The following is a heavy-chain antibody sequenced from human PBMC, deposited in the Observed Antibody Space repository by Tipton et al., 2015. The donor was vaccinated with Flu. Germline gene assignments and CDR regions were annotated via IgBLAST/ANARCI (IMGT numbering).Heavy chain of an antibody. CDR3: ARDSNGDIDY. V-gene: IGHV4-31*03. Sequence: TLSLTCTVSGGSINSGGSYWSWIRQRPGKGLEWIGYVYYSGSTYSNPSLKSRVTISVDTSKNQFSLKLSSVTAADTAMYYCARDSNGDIDYWGQGTLVTVSS. D-gene: IGHD4-17*01. CDR2: VYYSGST. J-gene: IGHJ4*02. CDR1: GGSINSGGSY.